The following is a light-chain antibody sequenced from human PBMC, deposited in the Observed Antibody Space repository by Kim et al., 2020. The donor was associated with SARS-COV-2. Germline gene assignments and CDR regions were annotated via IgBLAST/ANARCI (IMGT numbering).Light chain of an antibody. CDR1: QDINNY. V-gene: IGKV1-33*01. CDR3: QQYENLPLT. J-gene: IGKJ4*01. CDR2: DAS. Sequence: IQMTQSPSSLSASVGDRVTITCQASQDINNYLNWYQQKPGKAPKLLIYDASNLETGVPSRFSGSGSGTDFTFTIRSLQPEDIATYYCQQYENLPLTFGGGTKVDIK.